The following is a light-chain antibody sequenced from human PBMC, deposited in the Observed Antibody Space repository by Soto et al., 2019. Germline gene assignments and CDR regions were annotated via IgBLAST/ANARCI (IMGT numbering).Light chain of an antibody. V-gene: IGKV1-39*01. J-gene: IGKJ2*01. CDR1: QSISNY. Sequence: DLQMTQSPSSLSASVGDRVTITCRASQSISNYLNWYQQKPGKAPNLLIYAVSSLRSGVPSRFSGSGSGTDFTLTISSLQPEDFATDYCQQSYSTARTFGQGTKLEIK. CDR2: AVS. CDR3: QQSYSTART.